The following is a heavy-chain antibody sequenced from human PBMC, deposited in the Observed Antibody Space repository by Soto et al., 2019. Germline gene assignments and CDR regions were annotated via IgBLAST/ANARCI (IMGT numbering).Heavy chain of an antibody. CDR1: DFSFTSHG. J-gene: IGHJ4*02. V-gene: IGHV1-18*04. CDR2: ISLYNGNT. CDR3: AIYHLELLRFDY. Sequence: SVKVSCKAYDFSFTSHGISWVRQAPGQGLEWMGWISLYNGNTNYAQQFQGRVTMTTDTSTSTAYMELRSLRSDDTAMYFCAIYHLELLRFDYWGKGTLVTVSS. D-gene: IGHD3-10*01.